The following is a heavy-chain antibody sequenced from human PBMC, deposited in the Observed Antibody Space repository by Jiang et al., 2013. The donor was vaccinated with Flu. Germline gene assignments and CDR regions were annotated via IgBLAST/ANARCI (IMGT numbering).Heavy chain of an antibody. CDR2: SALTMVT. V-gene: IGHV1-18*01. CDR3: ARGRGALDYYDWDDY. D-gene: IGHD3-22*01. Sequence: VKVSCKASGYTLPAMVSAGCDRPLDKGLSGWDGSALTMVTQTMHRSSRGRVTMTTDTSTSTAYMELRSLRSDDTAVYYCARGRGALDYYDWDDYWGQGTLVTVSS. CDR1: GYTLPAMV. J-gene: IGHJ4*02.